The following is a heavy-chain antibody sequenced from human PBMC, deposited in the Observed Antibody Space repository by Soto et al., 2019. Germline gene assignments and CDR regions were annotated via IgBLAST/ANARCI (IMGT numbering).Heavy chain of an antibody. CDR2: IYHSGST. V-gene: IGHV4-30-2*01. D-gene: IGHD3-22*01. Sequence: PSETLSLTCAVSGGSISSGGYSWSWIRQPPGKGLEWIGYIYHSGSTYYNPSLKSRVTISVDRSKNQFSLKLSSVTAADTAVYYCARAGIHYDSSGYFHPNLIDYFDYWGQGTLVTVSS. CDR1: GGSISSGGYS. CDR3: ARAGIHYDSSGYFHPNLIDYFDY. J-gene: IGHJ4*02.